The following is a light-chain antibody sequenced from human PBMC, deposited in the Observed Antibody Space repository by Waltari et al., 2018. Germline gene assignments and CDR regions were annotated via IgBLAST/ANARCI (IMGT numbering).Light chain of an antibody. Sequence: QSALTQPASVSGSPGQSITIPCTGTRSDVRGYNYLSWYQQHPGKAPQLLIYDVSNRPSGVSNRFSGSKSGNTASLTISGLQAEDEADYYCSSYISSSTLELFGGGTSLTVL. CDR1: RSDVRGYNY. CDR3: SSYISSSTLEL. J-gene: IGLJ2*01. V-gene: IGLV2-14*03. CDR2: DVS.